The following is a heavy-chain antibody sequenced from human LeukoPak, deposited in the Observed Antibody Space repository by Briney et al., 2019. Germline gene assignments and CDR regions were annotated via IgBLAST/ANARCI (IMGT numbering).Heavy chain of an antibody. CDR1: GYTFTSYD. J-gene: IGHJ3*02. D-gene: IGHD3-3*01. CDR3: ARVFGPPSWYDFWSGYKPTDAFDI. CDR2: MNPNSGNT. V-gene: IGHV1-8*01. Sequence: ASVKVSCKASGYTFTSYDINWVRQATGQGLEWMGWMNPNSGNTGYAQKFQGRVTMTRNTSISTAYMELSSLRSEDTAVYYCARVFGPPSWYDFWSGYKPTDAFDIWGQGTMVTVSS.